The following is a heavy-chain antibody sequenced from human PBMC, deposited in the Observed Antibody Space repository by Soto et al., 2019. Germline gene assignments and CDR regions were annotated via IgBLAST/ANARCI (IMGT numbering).Heavy chain of an antibody. V-gene: IGHV3-48*01. CDR3: AVWGVFLHFFGASDY. J-gene: IGHJ4*02. D-gene: IGHD3-3*01. CDR1: GFRFSGSS. Sequence: GGSLRLSCAASGFRFSGSSMNWVRQAPGKGPEWLAYISSSSTTISYADSVKGRFTISRDNAKNSLFLQMNSLRADDTAVYYCAVWGVFLHFFGASDYCGQGALLLVSS. CDR2: ISSSSTTI.